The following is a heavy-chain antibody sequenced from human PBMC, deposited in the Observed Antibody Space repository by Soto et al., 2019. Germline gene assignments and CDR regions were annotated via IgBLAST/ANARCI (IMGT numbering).Heavy chain of an antibody. V-gene: IGHV3-23*01. CDR1: GFTFSSYT. J-gene: IGHJ4*02. CDR2: SSDRRTGNT. Sequence: GGSLRLSCAASGFTFSSYTLNWVRRAPGKGLEWVATSSDRRTGNTHYSDSVRGRFTLSRDYSRNILFLQMDSLRADDTALYYCTTWLTAHFDYWGRGTQVTVS. CDR3: TTWLTAHFDY. D-gene: IGHD2-21*02.